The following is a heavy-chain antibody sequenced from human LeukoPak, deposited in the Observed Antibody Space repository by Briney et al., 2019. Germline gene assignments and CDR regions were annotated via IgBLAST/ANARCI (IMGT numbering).Heavy chain of an antibody. CDR1: GFTFSSYG. J-gene: IGHJ4*02. Sequence: GGSLRLSCAASGFTFSSYGMHWVRQAPGKGLEWVAFIRYDGSNKYYADSVKGRFTISRDNSKNTLYLQMNSLRTEDTALYYCAKDMAHMVATYFDYWGQGTLVTVSS. V-gene: IGHV3-30*02. CDR3: AKDMAHMVATYFDY. CDR2: IRYDGSNK. D-gene: IGHD5-12*01.